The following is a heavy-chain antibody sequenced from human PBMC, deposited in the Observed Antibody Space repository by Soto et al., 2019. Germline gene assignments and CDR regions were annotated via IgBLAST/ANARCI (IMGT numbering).Heavy chain of an antibody. J-gene: IGHJ5*02. CDR2: IIPIFGTA. D-gene: IGHD1-26*01. CDR1: GGTFSSYA. Sequence: SVKVSCKAPGGTFSSYAISWVRQAPGQGLEWMGEIIPIFGTANYAQKFQGRVTITADESTSTAYMELSSLRSEDTAVYYCARNRVGAGGWFDPWGQGTLVTVSS. CDR3: ARNRVGAGGWFDP. V-gene: IGHV1-69*13.